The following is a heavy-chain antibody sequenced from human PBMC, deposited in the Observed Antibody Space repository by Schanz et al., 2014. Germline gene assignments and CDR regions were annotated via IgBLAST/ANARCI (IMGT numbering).Heavy chain of an antibody. J-gene: IGHJ4*02. Sequence: EVQLLESGGGLVQPGGSLRLSCAASGFSFSRYSMNWVRQAPGKGLEWISYISSSSSTIYHADSVKGRFTISRDNSKNTLFLQMNSLRAEDTAVYYCARDHTTESYYSAGPPIDYWGQGTRVTVSS. V-gene: IGHV3-48*01. CDR1: GFSFSRYS. D-gene: IGHD1-26*01. CDR2: ISSSSSTI. CDR3: ARDHTTESYYSAGPPIDY.